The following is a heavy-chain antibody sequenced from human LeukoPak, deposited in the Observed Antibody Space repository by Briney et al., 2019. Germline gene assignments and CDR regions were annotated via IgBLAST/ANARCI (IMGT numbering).Heavy chain of an antibody. D-gene: IGHD3-16*02. V-gene: IGHV1-2*06. CDR3: FTFGGVIRGAFDI. J-gene: IGHJ3*02. CDR1: GYSFTAYY. Sequence: VASVKVSCKASGYSFTAYYMHWVRQAPGQGLEWMGRINPNSGATNYAQKFQGRVTMTRDTSISTAYMEPSRLRSDDTAVYYCFTFGGVIRGAFDIWGQGTMVTVSS. CDR2: INPNSGAT.